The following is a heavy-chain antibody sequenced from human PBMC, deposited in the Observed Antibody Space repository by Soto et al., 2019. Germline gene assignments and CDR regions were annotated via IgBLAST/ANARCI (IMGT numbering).Heavy chain of an antibody. D-gene: IGHD3-10*01. CDR2: IYYSGST. Sequence: QVQLQASGPGLVKPSETLSLTCTVSGGSISSYYWSWIRQPPGKGLEWIGYIYYSGSTNYNPPLKSRVTISVDTSKNQFSLKLSSVTAADTALYYCARTYGRNFDYWGQGTLVTVSS. V-gene: IGHV4-59*01. J-gene: IGHJ4*02. CDR3: ARTYGRNFDY. CDR1: GGSISSYY.